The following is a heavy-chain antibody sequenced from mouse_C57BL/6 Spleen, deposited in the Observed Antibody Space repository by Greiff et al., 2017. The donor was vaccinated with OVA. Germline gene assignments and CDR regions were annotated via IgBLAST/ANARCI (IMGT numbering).Heavy chain of an antibody. CDR2: IYPGSGST. CDR3: ARKRDYGSSYYAMDY. Sequence: QVQLQQPGAELVKPGASVKMSCKASGYTFTSYWITWVEQRPGQGLEWIGDIYPGSGSTNYNEKFKSKATLTVDTSSSTAYMQISSLTSEDSAVYYCARKRDYGSSYYAMDYWGQGTSVTVSS. V-gene: IGHV1-55*01. CDR1: GYTFTSYW. D-gene: IGHD1-1*01. J-gene: IGHJ4*01.